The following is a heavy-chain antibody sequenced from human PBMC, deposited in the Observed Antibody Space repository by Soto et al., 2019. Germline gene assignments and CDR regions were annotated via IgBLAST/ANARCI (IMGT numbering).Heavy chain of an antibody. J-gene: IGHJ4*02. V-gene: IGHV1-69*06. CDR2: IIPISGTA. CDR1: GGTFSSYG. D-gene: IGHD2-2*01. Sequence: QVQLVQSGAEVKKPGSSVRVSCKASGGTFSSYGISWVRQAPGQGLEWMGGIIPISGTATYAQKFQGRVTITADKSTSTAYMELSSLRSEDTAVYSCASRYCSSTSCYDTFDYWGQGTLVTVSS. CDR3: ASRYCSSTSCYDTFDY.